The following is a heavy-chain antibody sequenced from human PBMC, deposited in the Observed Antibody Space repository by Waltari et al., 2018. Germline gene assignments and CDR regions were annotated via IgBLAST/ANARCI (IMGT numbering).Heavy chain of an antibody. CDR1: GFTFSSYA. V-gene: IGHV3-23*01. CDR2: ISGSGGST. Sequence: EVQLLESGGGLVQPGGSLRLSCAASGFTFSSYAMSWVRQAPGKGLEWVSAISGSGGSTYYADSVKGRFTISRDNSKNTLYLQMNRLRAEDTAVYYCAKDRGYCSSTSCEFDYWGQGTLVTVSS. D-gene: IGHD2-2*03. J-gene: IGHJ4*02. CDR3: AKDRGYCSSTSCEFDY.